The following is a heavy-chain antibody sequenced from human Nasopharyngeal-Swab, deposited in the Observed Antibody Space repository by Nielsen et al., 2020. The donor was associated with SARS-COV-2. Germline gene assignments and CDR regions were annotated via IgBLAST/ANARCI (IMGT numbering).Heavy chain of an antibody. Sequence: SGPTLVKPTETLTLTCTVSGFSLSNAIMGVTWIRQPPGKALEWLGHIFSNDETSYTTSLKSRLTISKDTSKSQVVLTMTNMDPVDTATYYCARLNYRVRGAIYFDYWGQGTLVTVSS. D-gene: IGHD3-10*01. CDR3: ARLNYRVRGAIYFDY. J-gene: IGHJ4*02. CDR2: IFSNDET. CDR1: GFSLSNAIMG. V-gene: IGHV2-26*01.